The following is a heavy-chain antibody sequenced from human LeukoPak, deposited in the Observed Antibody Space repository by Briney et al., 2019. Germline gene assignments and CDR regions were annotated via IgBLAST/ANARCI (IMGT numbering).Heavy chain of an antibody. J-gene: IGHJ3*02. CDR3: ARRAYYYDSSGYYYVHAFDI. Sequence: GGSLRLSCAASGFTFSSYTMHWVRQAPGKGLEWVAVISYDGSNKYYADSVKGRFTISRDNSKNTLYLQMNSLRAEDTAVYYCARRAYYYDSSGYYYVHAFDIWGQGTMVTVSS. CDR1: GFTFSSYT. V-gene: IGHV3-30*04. CDR2: ISYDGSNK. D-gene: IGHD3-22*01.